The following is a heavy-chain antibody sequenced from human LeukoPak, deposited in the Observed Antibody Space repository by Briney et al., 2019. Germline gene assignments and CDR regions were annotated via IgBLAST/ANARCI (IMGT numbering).Heavy chain of an antibody. J-gene: IGHJ6*03. CDR1: GGSISSSSYY. D-gene: IGHD4-23*01. CDR2: IYYSGST. V-gene: IGHV4-39*01. CDR3: ASSPAVAYYYYYYYMDV. Sequence: PSETLSLTCTVSGGSISSSSYYWGWIRQPPGKGLEWIGSIYYSGSTYYNPSLKSRVTISVDTSKNQFSLKLSSVTAADTAVYYCASSPAVAYYYYYYYMDVWGKGTTVTVSS.